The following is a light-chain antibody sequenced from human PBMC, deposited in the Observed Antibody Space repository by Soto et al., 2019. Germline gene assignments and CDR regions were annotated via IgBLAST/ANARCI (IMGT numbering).Light chain of an antibody. V-gene: IGKV1-33*01. CDR3: QQYDNLLRT. CDR1: QDMSNY. J-gene: IGKJ1*01. Sequence: DIQMTQSPSSLSASVGDRVTITCQASQDMSNYLNWYQQKPGKAPKLLIYDASNLETVVPSRFSGSGSGTDFTFTISSLQPEDIATYYCQQYDNLLRTFGQGTKVEIK. CDR2: DAS.